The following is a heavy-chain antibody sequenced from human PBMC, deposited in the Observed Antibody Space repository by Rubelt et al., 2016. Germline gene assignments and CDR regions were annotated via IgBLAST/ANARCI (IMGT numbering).Heavy chain of an antibody. V-gene: IGHV1-2*02. J-gene: IGHJ4*02. CDR3: AKQGIAAAGFDY. CDR1: GYTFTGYY. Sequence: QVQLVQSGAEVKKPGASVKVSCKASGYTFTGYYMHWVRQAPGQGLEWMGWINPNSGGTNYAQMFQGRVTMTRDTSISTAYMELSRLRSEDTAVYYCAKQGIAAAGFDYWGQGTLVTVSS. D-gene: IGHD6-13*01. CDR2: INPNSGGT.